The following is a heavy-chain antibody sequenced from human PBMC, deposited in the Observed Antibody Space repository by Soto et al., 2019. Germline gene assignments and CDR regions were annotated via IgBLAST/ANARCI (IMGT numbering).Heavy chain of an antibody. CDR2: ISGYNGNT. Sequence: SVKVSCKASCYTFTSYGINLLRQAPGQGLEWMGWISGYNGNTMYAQKVQGRVTMTTDTSTSTVYMELRSLRSDDTALYYCARDGIAARPTPDYWGQGTLVTVSS. J-gene: IGHJ4*02. CDR1: CYTFTSYG. CDR3: ARDGIAARPTPDY. D-gene: IGHD6-6*01. V-gene: IGHV1-18*01.